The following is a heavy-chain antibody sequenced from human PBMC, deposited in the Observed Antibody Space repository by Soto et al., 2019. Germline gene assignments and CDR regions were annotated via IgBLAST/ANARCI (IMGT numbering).Heavy chain of an antibody. D-gene: IGHD1-1*01. Sequence: QVQLVESGGGVVRPGTSLRLSCAATGFSFSAHGMHWVRQAPGKGLEWLAVINDGSEEGYADSVRGRFTISRDNARNILYLQMHNLRAEDSALYYSARDDLFVDNGLDHWGQGTPVTVSS. CDR2: INDGSEE. CDR1: GFSFSAHG. V-gene: IGHV3-33*01. J-gene: IGHJ4*02. CDR3: ARDDLFVDNGLDH.